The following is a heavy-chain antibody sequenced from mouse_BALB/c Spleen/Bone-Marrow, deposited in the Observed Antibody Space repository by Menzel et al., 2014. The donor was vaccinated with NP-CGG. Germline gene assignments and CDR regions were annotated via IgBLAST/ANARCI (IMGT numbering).Heavy chain of an antibody. Sequence: VQLQQSGPELVKPRASVKMSCKASGYAFTSYVMHWVKQKPGQGLEWIGYTNPYNDGTKYNEKFKGKATLTSDKSSSTAYMELSSLTSEDSAVYYCARSDGYYGAMDYWGQGTSVTVSS. CDR1: GYAFTSYV. D-gene: IGHD2-3*01. J-gene: IGHJ4*01. CDR2: TNPYNDGT. V-gene: IGHV1-14*01. CDR3: ARSDGYYGAMDY.